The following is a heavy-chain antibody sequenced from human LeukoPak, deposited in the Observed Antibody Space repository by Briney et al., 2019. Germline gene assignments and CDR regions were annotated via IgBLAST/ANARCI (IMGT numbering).Heavy chain of an antibody. Sequence: ASVKVSCKASGYTFTSYDINWVRQATGQGLEWMGWMNPNSGNTGYAQKFQGRVTMTRNTSISTAYMELSSLRSEDTAVYYCARRGSPYCSSTSCYLIFHYYYGMDVWGQGTTVTVSS. CDR3: ARRGSPYCSSTSCYLIFHYYYGMDV. J-gene: IGHJ6*02. CDR1: GYTFTSYD. D-gene: IGHD2-2*01. CDR2: MNPNSGNT. V-gene: IGHV1-8*01.